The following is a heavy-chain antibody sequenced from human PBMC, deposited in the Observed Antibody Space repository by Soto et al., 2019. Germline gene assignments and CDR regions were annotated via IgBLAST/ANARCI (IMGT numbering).Heavy chain of an antibody. J-gene: IGHJ4*02. CDR2: ISGSGGST. D-gene: IGHD2-21*01. CDR3: AKAIRYCGGDCYQAPVDY. Sequence: EVQLLESGGGLVQPGGSLRLSCAASGFTFSSYAMRWVRQAPGKGLEWVSAISGSGGSTYYADSVKGRFTISRDNSKNTLYLQMNSLRAEDTAVYYCAKAIRYCGGDCYQAPVDYWGQGTLVTVSS. V-gene: IGHV3-23*01. CDR1: GFTFSSYA.